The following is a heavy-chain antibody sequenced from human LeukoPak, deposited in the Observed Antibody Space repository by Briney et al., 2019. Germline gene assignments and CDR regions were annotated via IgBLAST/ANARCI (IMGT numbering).Heavy chain of an antibody. J-gene: IGHJ6*03. CDR3: ARVFQSSMDV. CDR2: IGSSGGDT. V-gene: IGHV3-23*01. Sequence: PGGSLRLSCAASGFTFSNYAMRWVRQAPGKGLDWVSAIGSSGGDTFYADSVKGRFTISRDNSENTLSLQMNSLRAEGTAVYYCARVFQSSMDVWGKGTTVTVSS. CDR1: GFTFSNYA.